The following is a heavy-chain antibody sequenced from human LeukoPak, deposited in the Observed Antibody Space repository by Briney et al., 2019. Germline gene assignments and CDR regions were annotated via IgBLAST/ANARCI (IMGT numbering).Heavy chain of an antibody. J-gene: IGHJ6*03. CDR2: ISAYNGNT. V-gene: IGHV1-18*01. CDR3: ARGGADIVAMTNYYYYYMDV. CDR1: GYTFTSYG. Sequence: ASVKVSCKASGYTFTSYGISWVRQAPGQGLEWMGWISAYNGNTNYAQKLQGRVTMTTDTSTSTTYMELRSLRSEDTAVYYCARGGADIVAMTNYYYYYMDVWGKGTTVTVSS. D-gene: IGHD5-12*01.